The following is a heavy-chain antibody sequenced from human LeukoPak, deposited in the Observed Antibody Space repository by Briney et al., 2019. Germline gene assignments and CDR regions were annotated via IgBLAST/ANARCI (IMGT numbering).Heavy chain of an antibody. CDR1: GFTFSSYA. Sequence: GGSLRLSCAASGFTFSSYAMSWVRQAPGKGLEWVSAISGSGGSTYYADSVKGRFTISRDNSKNTLHLQMNSLRAEDTAVYYCAKDKYELRYYFDYWGQGTLVTVSS. J-gene: IGHJ4*02. CDR3: AKDKYELRYYFDY. D-gene: IGHD1-26*01. CDR2: ISGSGGST. V-gene: IGHV3-23*01.